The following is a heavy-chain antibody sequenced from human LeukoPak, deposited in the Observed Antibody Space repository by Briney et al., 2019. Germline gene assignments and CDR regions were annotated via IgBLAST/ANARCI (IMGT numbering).Heavy chain of an antibody. CDR3: ARGRYDFWSGYYPPYYFDY. Sequence: PGGSLRLSCAASGFTFSSYSMNWVRQAPGKGLEWVSSISSSSSYIYYADSVKGRFTISRDNAKNSLYLQMNSLRAEDTAVYYCARGRYDFWSGYYPPYYFDYWGQGTLVTVSS. J-gene: IGHJ4*02. V-gene: IGHV3-21*01. CDR2: ISSSSSYI. D-gene: IGHD3-3*01. CDR1: GFTFSSYS.